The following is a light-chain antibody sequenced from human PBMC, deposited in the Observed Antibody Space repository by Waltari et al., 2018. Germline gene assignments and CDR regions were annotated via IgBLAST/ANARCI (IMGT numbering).Light chain of an antibody. CDR3: HLYGSART. Sequence: NVLTQSPGTLSLSPGERATLSCRPSQIVSNNYLAWYQQQPGQAPRLLIYGVSSRATGIPDRFSGSGSGTDFTLTISRLEPEDSAVYFCHLYGSARTFGGGTKVEIK. CDR1: QIVSNNY. CDR2: GVS. J-gene: IGKJ4*01. V-gene: IGKV3-20*01.